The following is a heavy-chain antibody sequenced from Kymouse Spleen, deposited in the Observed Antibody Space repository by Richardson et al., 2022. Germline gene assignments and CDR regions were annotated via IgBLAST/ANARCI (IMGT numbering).Heavy chain of an antibody. V-gene: IGHV4-31*03. CDR2: IYYSGST. CDR1: GGSISSGGYY. CDR3: ARASITMVRGVNWFDP. D-gene: IGHD3-10*01. Sequence: QVQLQESGPGLVKPSQTLSLTCTVSGGSISSGGYYWSWIRQHPGKGLEWIGYIYYSGSTYYNPSLKSRVTISVDTSKNQFSLKLSSVTAADTAVYYCARASITMVRGVNWFDPWGQGTLVTVSS. J-gene: IGHJ5*02.